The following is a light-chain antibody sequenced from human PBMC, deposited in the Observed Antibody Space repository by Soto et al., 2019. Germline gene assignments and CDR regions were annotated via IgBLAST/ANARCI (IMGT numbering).Light chain of an antibody. CDR3: AAWDASLSGYL. J-gene: IGLJ1*01. CDR2: TNN. CDR1: SSNIGSDT. V-gene: IGLV1-44*01. Sequence: QCLLTQPPSVSGTPGRRSTISCSGSSSNIGSDTVNWYQQLPGTAPKLLIFTNNHRPSGVPDRFSGSKYGTSASLAISGLQSEDEADYYCAAWDASLSGYLFGTGTKVTVL.